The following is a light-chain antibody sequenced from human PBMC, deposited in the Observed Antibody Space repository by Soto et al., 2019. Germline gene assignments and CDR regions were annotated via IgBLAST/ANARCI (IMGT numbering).Light chain of an antibody. Sequence: EIVLTQSPATLSLSPGERATLSCRASQSVSSYLAWYQQKPGQAPRPLIYDASNRATGIPARFSGSGSGTDFTLTISSLEPEDFTVYYCQQRSTCPPYTLGQENKLEIK. CDR2: DAS. V-gene: IGKV3-11*01. CDR1: QSVSSY. J-gene: IGKJ2*01. CDR3: QQRSTCPPYT.